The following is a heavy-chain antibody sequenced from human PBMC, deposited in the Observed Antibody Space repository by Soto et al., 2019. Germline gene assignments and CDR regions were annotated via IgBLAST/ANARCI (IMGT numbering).Heavy chain of an antibody. CDR3: ARARSIAAAVDY. J-gene: IGHJ4*02. CDR1: GGSVSSGSYY. D-gene: IGHD6-13*01. CDR2: IYYSGST. Sequence: SETLSLTCTFSGGSVSSGSYYWSWIRQPPGKGLEWIGYIYYSGSTNYNPSLKSRVTISVDTSKNQFSLKLSSVTAADTAVYYCARARSIAAAVDYWGQGTLVTVSS. V-gene: IGHV4-61*01.